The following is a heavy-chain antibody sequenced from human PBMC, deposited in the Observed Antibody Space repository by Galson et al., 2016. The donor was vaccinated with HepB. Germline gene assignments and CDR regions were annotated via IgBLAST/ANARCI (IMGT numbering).Heavy chain of an antibody. CDR1: FTLSNSA. Sequence: FTLSNSAMSWVRQAPGKGLEWVSAMSDSGGSTYYADSVKGRFTISRGNSKNTLYLQMNSLGAEDTAIYYCAVRYSSIWYFQHWGRGTLVSVSS. D-gene: IGHD6-13*01. V-gene: IGHV3-23*01. CDR2: MSDSGGST. J-gene: IGHJ1*01. CDR3: AVRYSSIWYFQH.